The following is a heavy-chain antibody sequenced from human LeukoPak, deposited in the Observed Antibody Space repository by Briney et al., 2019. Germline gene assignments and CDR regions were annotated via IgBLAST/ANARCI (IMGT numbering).Heavy chain of an antibody. V-gene: IGHV3-23*01. CDR3: ASQQYRTTLDY. D-gene: IGHD2-2*01. J-gene: IGHJ4*02. CDR2: ISGSGGST. CDR1: GFTFSSYA. Sequence: GGSLRLSCAASGFTFSSYAMSWVRQAPGKGLEWISAISGSGGSTYYADSVKGRFTISRDNSKNTLYLQMNSLRAEDTAVYYCASQQYRTTLDYWGQGTLVTVSS.